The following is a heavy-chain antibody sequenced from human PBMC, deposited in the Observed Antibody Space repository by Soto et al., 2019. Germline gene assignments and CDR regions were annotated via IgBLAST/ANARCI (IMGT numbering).Heavy chain of an antibody. Sequence: SQALSLTCAITGDRVSSNSAGWSWVRQSPSRGLEWLGRTYYRSKWYYEYAVSVRGRITINPDTSKNQYSQQLNSGTAEDTALYFCARGEQYSGRIFDYWGQGTLVTVSS. CDR3: ARGEQYSGRIFDY. CDR2: TYYRSKWYY. J-gene: IGHJ4*01. CDR1: GDRVSSNSAG. D-gene: IGHD1-26*01. V-gene: IGHV6-1*01.